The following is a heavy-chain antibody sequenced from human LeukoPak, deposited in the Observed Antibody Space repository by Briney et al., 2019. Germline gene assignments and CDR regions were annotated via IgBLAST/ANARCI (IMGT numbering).Heavy chain of an antibody. V-gene: IGHV1-69*13. D-gene: IGHD3-10*01. CDR2: IIPFFGTA. CDR1: GGSFSTYA. CDR3: ARYKVPPHQDSSMVPGVYYYYGMYV. Sequence: SVKVSCKAAGGSFSTYAISWVRQAPGQGLEWMGGIIPFFGTASYAQKFHGRVTLTAGESTNTAYMEVSSLRSEDTALYYCARYKVPPHQDSSMVPGVYYYYGMYVWGLGTTVTVSS. J-gene: IGHJ6*02.